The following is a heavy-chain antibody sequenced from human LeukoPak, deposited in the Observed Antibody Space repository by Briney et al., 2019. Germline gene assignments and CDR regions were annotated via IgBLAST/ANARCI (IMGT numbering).Heavy chain of an antibody. D-gene: IGHD3-9*01. CDR1: GLTVSSNY. CDR3: AKDPNYDILTGYRDPSDYFDY. V-gene: IGHV3-30*18. CDR2: ISYDGSNK. Sequence: GGSLRLSCAASGLTVSSNYMSWVRQAPGKGLEWVAVISYDGSNKYYADSVKGRFTISRDNSKNTLYLQMNSLRAEDTAVYYCAKDPNYDILTGYRDPSDYFDYWGQGTLVTVSS. J-gene: IGHJ4*02.